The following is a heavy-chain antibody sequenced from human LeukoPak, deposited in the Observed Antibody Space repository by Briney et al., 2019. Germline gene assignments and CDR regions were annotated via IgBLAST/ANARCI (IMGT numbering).Heavy chain of an antibody. CDR3: TRESGGYWFFDL. J-gene: IGHJ2*01. Sequence: SVKVSCKASGYTFTSYYMHWVRQAPGQGLEWMGRIIPFLDKADYAQKFQGRVTVTADKSTSTAYMELSSLRSEDTAVYYCTRESGGYWFFDLWGRGTLVTVSS. V-gene: IGHV1-69*04. CDR1: GYTFTSYY. CDR2: IIPFLDKA. D-gene: IGHD4-23*01.